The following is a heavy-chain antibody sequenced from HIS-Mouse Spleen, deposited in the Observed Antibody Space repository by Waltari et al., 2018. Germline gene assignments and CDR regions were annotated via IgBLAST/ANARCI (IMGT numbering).Heavy chain of an antibody. D-gene: IGHD7-27*01. J-gene: IGHJ4*02. V-gene: IGHV1-2*02. CDR2: INPNSGGT. Sequence: QVQLVQSGAEVKKPGASVKVSCKASGYTFTGYYMHWVRPAPGQGLEWMGWINPNSGGTNYAQKFQGRVTMTRDTSISTDYMELSRLRSDDTAVYYCARVWGNWGFEIGDYWGQGTLVTVSS. CDR1: GYTFTGYY. CDR3: ARVWGNWGFEIGDY.